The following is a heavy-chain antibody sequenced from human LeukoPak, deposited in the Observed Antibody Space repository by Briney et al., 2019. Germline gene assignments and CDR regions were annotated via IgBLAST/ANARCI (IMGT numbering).Heavy chain of an antibody. J-gene: IGHJ3*02. Sequence: SETLSLTCTVSGGSISSSSYYWGWIRQPPGKGLEWIGSIYYSGSTYYNPSLKSRVTISVDTSKNQFSLKLSSVTAADTAVYYCARVSPYCSGGSCYLTAFDIWGQGTMVTVSS. CDR1: GGSISSSSYY. CDR2: IYYSGST. V-gene: IGHV4-39*07. CDR3: ARVSPYCSGGSCYLTAFDI. D-gene: IGHD2-15*01.